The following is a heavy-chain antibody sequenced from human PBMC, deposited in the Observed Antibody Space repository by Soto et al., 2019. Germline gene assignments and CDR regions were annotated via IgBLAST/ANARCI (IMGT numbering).Heavy chain of an antibody. V-gene: IGHV4-59*01. CDR2: IYYSGTT. CDR1: GASISRNF. D-gene: IGHD3-10*01. J-gene: IGHJ4*02. CDR3: ARESYYGSGATVVGY. Sequence: SETLSLTCTVSGASISRNFWSWIRQPPGKGLEWIGYIYYSGTTSYNPSLNSRVTISVDTSKNQFSLKLNSVTAADTAVYYCARESYYGSGATVVGYWGLGTLVTVSS.